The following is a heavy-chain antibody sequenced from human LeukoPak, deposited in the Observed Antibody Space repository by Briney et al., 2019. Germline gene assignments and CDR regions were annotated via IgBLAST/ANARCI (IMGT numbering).Heavy chain of an antibody. Sequence: ASVKVSGKTSGYTFTANFIHWVRQAPGQGLEWMGWISPTNGDTRYAQKFQGRVAMTRDTSITTGYMELSRLRSDDTAVYYCVRDGLHWDYDYWGQGTLVAVSS. CDR1: GYTFTANF. CDR2: ISPTNGDT. CDR3: VRDGLHWDYDY. V-gene: IGHV1-2*02. J-gene: IGHJ4*02. D-gene: IGHD1-7*01.